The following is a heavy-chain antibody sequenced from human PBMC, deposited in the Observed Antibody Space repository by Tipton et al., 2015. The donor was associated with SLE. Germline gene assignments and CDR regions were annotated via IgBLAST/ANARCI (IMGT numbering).Heavy chain of an antibody. J-gene: IGHJ6*02. V-gene: IGHV4-4*09. Sequence: TLSLTCTVSGGSISSYYWSWIRQPPGKGLEWIGYIYTSGSTNYNPSLKSRVTISVDTSKNQFSLKLSSVTAADTAVYYCARQGAGMDVWGQGTTVTVSS. D-gene: IGHD3-16*01. CDR1: GGSISSYY. CDR2: IYTSGST. CDR3: ARQGAGMDV.